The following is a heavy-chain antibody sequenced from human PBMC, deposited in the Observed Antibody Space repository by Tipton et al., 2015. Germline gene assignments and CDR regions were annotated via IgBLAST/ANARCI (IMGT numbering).Heavy chain of an antibody. J-gene: IGHJ4*02. CDR1: GAFINSYY. CDR2: IYYSGST. CDR3: ARQHCYSTTCYAEFYYFDY. D-gene: IGHD2-2*01. V-gene: IGHV4-31*01. Sequence: LRLSCTVSGAFINSYYWSWIRQHPGKGLEWIGYIYYSGSTYYNPSLKSLVTISVDTSKNQFSLKLSSVTAADTAVYYCARQHCYSTTCYAEFYYFDYWGQGSLVTVSS.